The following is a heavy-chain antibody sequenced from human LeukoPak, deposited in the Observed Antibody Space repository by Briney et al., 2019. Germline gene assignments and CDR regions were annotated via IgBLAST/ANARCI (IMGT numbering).Heavy chain of an antibody. Sequence: GGSLRLSCAASGFTFSSYSMNWVRQAPGKGLEWVSSISSSSSYIYYADSVKGRFTISRDNAKNSLYLQMNSLRAEDTAVYYCARDPARVSKYQLSGYGWFQHWGQGTLVTVSS. J-gene: IGHJ1*01. CDR3: ARDPARVSKYQLSGYGWFQH. D-gene: IGHD2-2*01. CDR2: ISSSSSYI. V-gene: IGHV3-21*01. CDR1: GFTFSSYS.